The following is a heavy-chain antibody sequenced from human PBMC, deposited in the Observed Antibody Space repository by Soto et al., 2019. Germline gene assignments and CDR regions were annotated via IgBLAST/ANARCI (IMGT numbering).Heavy chain of an antibody. J-gene: IGHJ5*02. V-gene: IGHV4-59*01. CDR3: ARCSGWYSWFDP. CDR2: IYYSGST. Sequence: PPETLSLTCTVSGGSISSYYWSWIRQPPGKGLEWIGYIYYSGSTNYNPSLKSRVTISVDTSKNQFSLKLSSVTAADTAVYYCARCSGWYSWFDPWGQGTLVTVSS. CDR1: GGSISSYY. D-gene: IGHD6-19*01.